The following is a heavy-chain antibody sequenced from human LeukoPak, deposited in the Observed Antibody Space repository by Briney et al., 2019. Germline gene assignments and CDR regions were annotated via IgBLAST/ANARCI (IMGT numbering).Heavy chain of an antibody. CDR3: ARGFRDSGSYNFDY. D-gene: IGHD3-10*01. Sequence: PSETLSLTCTVSGGSISSYYWSWIRQPPGKGLEWIGYIYYSGSTNYNPSLKSRVTISVDTSKNQFSLKLSSVTAADTAVYYCARGFRDSGSYNFDYWGQGNLVTVSS. J-gene: IGHJ4*02. CDR1: GGSISSYY. CDR2: IYYSGST. V-gene: IGHV4-59*01.